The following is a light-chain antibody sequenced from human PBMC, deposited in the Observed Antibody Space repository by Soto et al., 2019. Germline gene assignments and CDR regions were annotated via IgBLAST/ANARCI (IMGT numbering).Light chain of an antibody. CDR3: QQSHSATLT. J-gene: IGKJ4*01. V-gene: IGKV1-39*01. CDR2: AAS. Sequence: QMTQSPSSLFASVGDRVTITCRASQSISSHLNWYQQKVGQTPRLLIYAASTLQSEVPPRFSGSSYRTAFTVSISGLQREDFAAYYCQQSHSATLTFGGGTKIQI. CDR1: QSISSH.